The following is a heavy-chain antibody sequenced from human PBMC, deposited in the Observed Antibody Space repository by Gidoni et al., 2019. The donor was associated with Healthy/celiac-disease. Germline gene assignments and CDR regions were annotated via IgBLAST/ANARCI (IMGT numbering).Heavy chain of an antibody. CDR3: VKDQSRRSSSSTWFDP. CDR2: ISSNGGST. Sequence: EVQLVESGGGLVQPGGSLRLSCSASGFTFSCYAMHWVRQAPGKGLEYVSAISSNGGSTYYADSVKGRFTISRDNSKNTLYLQMSSLRAEDTAVYYCVKDQSRRSSSSTWFDPWGQGTLVTVSS. V-gene: IGHV3-64D*06. CDR1: GFTFSCYA. J-gene: IGHJ5*02. D-gene: IGHD6-6*01.